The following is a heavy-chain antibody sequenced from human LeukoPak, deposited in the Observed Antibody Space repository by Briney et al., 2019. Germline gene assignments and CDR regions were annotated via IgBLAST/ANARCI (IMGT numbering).Heavy chain of an antibody. CDR1: GGSFSGYY. V-gene: IGHV4-34*01. CDR2: INHSGST. Sequence: SETLSLTCAVYGGSFSGYYWSWIRQPPGKGLEWIGEINHSGSTNYNPSLKSRDTISVDTSKNQFSLKLSSVTAADTAVYYCARDTATTIPTVDYWGQGTLVTVSS. J-gene: IGHJ4*02. CDR3: ARDTATTIPTVDY. D-gene: IGHD1-1*01.